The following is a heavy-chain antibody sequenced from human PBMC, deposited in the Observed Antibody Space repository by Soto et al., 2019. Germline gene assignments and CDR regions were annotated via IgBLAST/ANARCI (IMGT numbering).Heavy chain of an antibody. J-gene: IGHJ5*02. CDR3: ARVIWSGHLTSDL. CDR2: ISSSSSTI. Sequence: EVQVVESGGGLVQPGGSLRLSCAASGFTFSSNSMNWVRQAPGKGLEWISYISSSSSTIYADSVKGRFTISRDNAKNSXXXXXXXXXXXXXXXXYCARVIWSGHLTSDLWGQGTLVTVSS. D-gene: IGHD3-3*01. CDR1: GFTFSSNS. V-gene: IGHV3-48*01.